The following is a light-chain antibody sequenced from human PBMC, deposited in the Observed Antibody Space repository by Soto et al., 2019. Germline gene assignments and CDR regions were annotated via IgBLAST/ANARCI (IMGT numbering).Light chain of an antibody. CDR3: QVWDSSSDHHV. CDR1: NIGSKS. J-gene: IGLJ1*01. CDR2: DGS. Sequence: SYELTQPPSVSVAPGQTARITCGGNNIGSKSVQWYQQKPGQAPVLVVYDGSDRPSGIPERFSGSNSGNTATLTISRVEAGDEADYYCQVWDSSSDHHVFGTGTKVNV. V-gene: IGLV3-21*02.